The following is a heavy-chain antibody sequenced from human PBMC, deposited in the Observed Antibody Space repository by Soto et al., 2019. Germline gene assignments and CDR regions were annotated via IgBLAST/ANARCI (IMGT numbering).Heavy chain of an antibody. D-gene: IGHD4-4*01. V-gene: IGHV1-69*01. Sequence: QVRLVQSGPEVKKPGSSVKVSCEASGGTFSNFAVNWVRQAPGQGLEWVGGIIPLFNVAKYAQKFEGRVTIVADDSTSTAYMDWSILRSDDTAVYCCAASGSDVLGYDYKDTDGRDIWGQGKMVTVSP. CDR3: AASGSDVLGYDYKDTDGRDI. J-gene: IGHJ3*02. CDR2: IIPLFNVA. CDR1: GGTFSNFA.